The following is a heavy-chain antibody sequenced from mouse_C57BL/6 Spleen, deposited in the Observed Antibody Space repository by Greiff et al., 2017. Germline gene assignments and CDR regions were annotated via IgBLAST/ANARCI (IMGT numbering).Heavy chain of an antibody. J-gene: IGHJ4*01. D-gene: IGHD3-2*02. CDR1: GYAFSSSW. Sequence: VQLQQSGPELVKPGASVKISCKASGYAFSSSWMNWVKQRPGKGLEWIGRIYPGNGDTNYNGKVKGKATLTADNSSSTAYMQLSSLTSEYSAVNFWERDSSDARYAKDYWGQGTSVTVSS. V-gene: IGHV1-82*01. CDR3: ERDSSDARYAKDY. CDR2: IYPGNGDT.